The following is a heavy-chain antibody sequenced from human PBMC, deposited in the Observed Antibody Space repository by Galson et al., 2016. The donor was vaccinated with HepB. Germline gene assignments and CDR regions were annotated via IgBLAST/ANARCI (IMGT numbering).Heavy chain of an antibody. V-gene: IGHV1-69*06. J-gene: IGHJ5*02. CDR3: TRRDSSGFYNAYNWFDP. Sequence: SVKVSCKASGGMYSSYAISWVRQAPGQGLEWMGGIIPIFGTTYYAQKFQGRVTITADKSTSTAYMGLSSLRSEDTAVYYCTRRDSSGFYNAYNWFDPWGQRTQVTGS. CDR2: IIPIFGTT. D-gene: IGHD3-22*01. CDR1: GGMYSSYA.